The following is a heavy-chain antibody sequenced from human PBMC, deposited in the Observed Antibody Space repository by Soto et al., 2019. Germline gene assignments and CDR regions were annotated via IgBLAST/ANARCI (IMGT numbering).Heavy chain of an antibody. V-gene: IGHV3-30-3*01. CDR1: GFTFSSYA. J-gene: IGHJ4*02. D-gene: IGHD2-15*01. CDR2: ISYDGSNK. CDR3: AKVVVAANHFDY. Sequence: LRLSCAASGFTFSSYAMHWVRQAPGKGLEWVAVISYDGSNKYYADSVKGRFTISRDNSKNTLYLQMNSLRAEDTAVYYCAKVVVAANHFDYWGQGTLVTVSS.